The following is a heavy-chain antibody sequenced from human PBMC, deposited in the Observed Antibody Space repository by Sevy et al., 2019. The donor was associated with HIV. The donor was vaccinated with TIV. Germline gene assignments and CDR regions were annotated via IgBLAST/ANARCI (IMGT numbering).Heavy chain of an antibody. CDR1: GYTFTNYW. Sequence: GESLKISCKGSGYTFTNYWIGWVRQMPGKGLEWMGIIYPGDSDTRYSPSFQGQVTISAAKSISTTYLHWSSLKASDTAMYYCARYPIVVVPAAEYYFDYWGQGTLVTVSS. V-gene: IGHV5-51*01. CDR3: ARYPIVVVPAAEYYFDY. D-gene: IGHD2-2*01. J-gene: IGHJ4*02. CDR2: IYPGDSDT.